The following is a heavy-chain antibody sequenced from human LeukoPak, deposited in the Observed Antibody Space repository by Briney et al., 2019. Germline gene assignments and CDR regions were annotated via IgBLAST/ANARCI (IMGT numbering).Heavy chain of an antibody. Sequence: GGSLRLSCAASGFTFSVYSMNWVRQAPGKGLEWVSTISDGSRDKHYAGSVKGRFTISRHDSQNIVYLQMDSLTAEDTALYYCTTRLRNHFDYWGQGTQVTVSS. CDR3: TTRLRNHFDY. V-gene: IGHV3-21*04. J-gene: IGHJ4*02. D-gene: IGHD5-12*01. CDR2: ISDGSRDK. CDR1: GFTFSVYS.